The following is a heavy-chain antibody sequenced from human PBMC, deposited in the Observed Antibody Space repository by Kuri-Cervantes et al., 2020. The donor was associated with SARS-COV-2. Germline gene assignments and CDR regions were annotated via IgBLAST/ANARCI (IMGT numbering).Heavy chain of an antibody. V-gene: IGHV7-4-1*02. Sequence: ASVKVSCKASGYTFTSYAMNWVRQAPGQGLEGMGWINTNTGNPTYAQGFTGRFVFSLDTSVSTAYLQISSLKAEDTAVYYCARGPYGSGSYYTDYWGQGTLVTVSS. D-gene: IGHD3-10*01. CDR3: ARGPYGSGSYYTDY. J-gene: IGHJ4*02. CDR1: GYTFTSYA. CDR2: INTNTGNP.